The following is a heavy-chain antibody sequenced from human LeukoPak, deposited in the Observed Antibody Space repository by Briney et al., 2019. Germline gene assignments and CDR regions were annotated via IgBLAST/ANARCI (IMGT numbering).Heavy chain of an antibody. CDR3: ARHVDGGYSSEINDY. Sequence: KPSETLSLTCTVSGSSISSGYYWGWIRQPPGKGLEWIGSIYHSGSTYYNPSLKSRVTISVDTSKNQFSLKLSSVTAADTALYYCARHVDGGYSSEINDYWGQGTLVTVSS. V-gene: IGHV4-38-2*02. J-gene: IGHJ4*02. D-gene: IGHD6-19*01. CDR1: GSSISSGYY. CDR2: IYHSGST.